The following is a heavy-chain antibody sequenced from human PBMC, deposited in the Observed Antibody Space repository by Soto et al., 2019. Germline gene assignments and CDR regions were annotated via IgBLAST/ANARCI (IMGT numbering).Heavy chain of an antibody. CDR1: GFTFNDYY. Sequence: QVQLVESGGGLVKPGGSLRLSCVASGFTFNDYYMSWIRQAPGKGLEWVSYISSSSGYTNYADSVKGRFTISTDNARNSLYLQMNSLRAEDTAVYYCARGGTTVTDFWGQGTLVTVSS. CDR3: ARGGTTVTDF. V-gene: IGHV3-11*06. CDR2: ISSSSGYT. J-gene: IGHJ4*02. D-gene: IGHD4-17*01.